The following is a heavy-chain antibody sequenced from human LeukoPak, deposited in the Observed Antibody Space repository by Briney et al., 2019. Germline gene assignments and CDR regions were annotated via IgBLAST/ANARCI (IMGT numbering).Heavy chain of an antibody. CDR3: ARGSSSWYSVYWYFDL. Sequence: SETLSLTCGVYGGSFSAYDYWIWIRQPPGKGLEWIGEFNHNGITSYNPSLKSRVTISVDTSKNQFSLKLSSVTAADTAVYYCARGSSSWYSVYWYFDLWGRGTLVTVSS. CDR1: GGSFSAYDY. CDR2: FNHNGIT. V-gene: IGHV4-34*01. D-gene: IGHD6-13*01. J-gene: IGHJ2*01.